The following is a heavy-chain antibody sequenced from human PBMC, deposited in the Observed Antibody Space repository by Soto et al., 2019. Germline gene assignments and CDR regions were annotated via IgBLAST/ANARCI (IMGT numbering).Heavy chain of an antibody. CDR3: AKARCSGNSCYVPDY. J-gene: IGHJ4*01. D-gene: IGHD3-22*01. Sequence: PGWSLRLSCAASGFTVSIYTMAVVRQAPGKGLEWVSSISGSGGSPSYADSVQGRFTISRDNPRNTLSLQMNSLRAEDTATYYCAKARCSGNSCYVPDYWGHGSLVTVS. V-gene: IGHV3-23*01. CDR2: ISGSGGSP. CDR1: GFTVSIYT.